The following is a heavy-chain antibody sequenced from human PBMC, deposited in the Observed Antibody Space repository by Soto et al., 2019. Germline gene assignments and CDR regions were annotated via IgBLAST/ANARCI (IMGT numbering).Heavy chain of an antibody. CDR1: GGSFSGYY. J-gene: IGHJ6*03. D-gene: IGHD2-15*01. CDR2: NNHSGST. CDR3: ARSRPGGCRRNYYYYMDV. V-gene: IGHV4-34*01. Sequence: QVQLQQWGAGLLKPAETLSLTCAVYGGSFSGYYWSWIRQPPGKGLEWIGENNHSGSTNYNPSLKSRVTISVDTSKNQFSLKLSSVTAADTAVYYCARSRPGGCRRNYYYYMDVWGKGTTVTVSS.